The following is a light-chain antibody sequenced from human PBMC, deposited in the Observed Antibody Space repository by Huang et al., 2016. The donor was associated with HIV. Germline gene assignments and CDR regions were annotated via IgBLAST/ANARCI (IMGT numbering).Light chain of an antibody. CDR2: GVS. J-gene: IGKJ5*01. Sequence: IVLTQSPGTLSLSPGERATLPCRASQSVSDNYVAWLQQKPGQAPRLRIYGVSNRATGIADRFSGSGSGTDFTLTISRLEPEDFVVYYCQQYGSSPITCGQGTRLGIK. CDR3: QQYGSSPIT. CDR1: QSVSDNY. V-gene: IGKV3-20*01.